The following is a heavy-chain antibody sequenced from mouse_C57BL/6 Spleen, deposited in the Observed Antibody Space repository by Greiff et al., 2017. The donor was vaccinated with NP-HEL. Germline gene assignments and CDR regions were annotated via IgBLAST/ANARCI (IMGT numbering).Heavy chain of an antibody. V-gene: IGHV1-54*01. CDR2: INPGSGGT. Sequence: QVQLQQSGAELVRPGTSVKVSCKASGYAFTNYLIEWVKQRPGQGLEWIGVINPGSGGTNYNEKVKGKYTLTADKSSSTAYMQLSSLTSDGSAVYFCARRLFAYWGQGTLVTVSA. CDR3: ARRLFAY. CDR1: GYAFTNYL. J-gene: IGHJ3*01.